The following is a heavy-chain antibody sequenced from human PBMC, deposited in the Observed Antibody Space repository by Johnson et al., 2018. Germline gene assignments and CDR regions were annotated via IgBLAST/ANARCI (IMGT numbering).Heavy chain of an antibody. CDR1: GFTFDDFA. J-gene: IGHJ6*02. D-gene: IGHD2-8*01. CDR3: GKDKNGGRVDYYYKMDV. CDR2: INWNSATI. V-gene: IGHV3-9*01. Sequence: EVQLVESGGGLVQPGRSLRLSCAASGFTFDDFAMHWVRQLPGKGLEWVSSINWNSATIRYADSVKGRFTTSRDNVKKSLFLQMNSLRPYDTALYYCGKDKNGGRVDYYYKMDVWGQGTTVTVSS.